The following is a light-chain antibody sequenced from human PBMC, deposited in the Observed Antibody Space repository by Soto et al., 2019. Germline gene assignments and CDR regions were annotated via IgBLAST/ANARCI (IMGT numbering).Light chain of an antibody. V-gene: IGKV1-5*03. J-gene: IGKJ2*01. Sequence: DIQMTQSPSTLSASIGDRVNITCRASQSFSSWLAWYQQKPGKAPKLLIYKASTLESGVPSRFSGSGSGTEFTLAISSLQPDDFATYFCQQYDSFPYTFGQGTKVDIK. CDR1: QSFSSW. CDR2: KAS. CDR3: QQYDSFPYT.